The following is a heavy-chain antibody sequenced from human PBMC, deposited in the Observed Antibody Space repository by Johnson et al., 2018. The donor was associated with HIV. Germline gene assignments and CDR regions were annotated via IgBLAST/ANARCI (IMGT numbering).Heavy chain of an antibody. CDR3: ARESRTTGVIRGGAFDI. D-gene: IGHD4-23*01. Sequence: EQLVESGGGLVQPGGSLRLSCAASGFTVSSNYMSWVRQAPGKGLEWVSVIYSGGSTYYADSVKGRFIISRDNSKNTLYLQMNSLRAEDTAVYYCARESRTTGVIRGGAFDIWGQGTMVTVSS. V-gene: IGHV3-66*02. CDR1: GFTVSSNY. J-gene: IGHJ3*02. CDR2: IYSGGST.